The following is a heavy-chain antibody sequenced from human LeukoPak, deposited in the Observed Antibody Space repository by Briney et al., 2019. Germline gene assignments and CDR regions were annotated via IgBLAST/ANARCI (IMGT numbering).Heavy chain of an antibody. D-gene: IGHD3-16*01. Sequence: SVKVSCKASGGTFSSYAISWVRQAPGQGLEWMGRIIPILGIANYAQKFQGRVTITADKSTSTAYMELSSLRSEDTAVYYCARVGVYYGMDVWGQGTTVTVSS. CDR1: GGTFSSYA. V-gene: IGHV1-69*04. CDR2: IIPILGIA. CDR3: ARVGVYYGMDV. J-gene: IGHJ6*02.